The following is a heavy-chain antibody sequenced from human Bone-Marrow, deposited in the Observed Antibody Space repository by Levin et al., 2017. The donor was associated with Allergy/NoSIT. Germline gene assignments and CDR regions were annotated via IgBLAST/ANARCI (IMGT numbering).Heavy chain of an antibody. CDR2: ISSSSSYI. D-gene: IGHD6-6*01. V-gene: IGHV3-21*01. CDR3: ARDFLESGSSSWGGMDV. CDR1: GFTFSSYS. Sequence: GGSLRLSCAASGFTFSSYSMNWVRQAPGKGLEWVSSISSSSSYIYYADSVKGRFTISRDNAKNSLYLQMNSLRAEDTAVYYCARDFLESGSSSWGGMDVWGQGTTVTVSS. J-gene: IGHJ6*02.